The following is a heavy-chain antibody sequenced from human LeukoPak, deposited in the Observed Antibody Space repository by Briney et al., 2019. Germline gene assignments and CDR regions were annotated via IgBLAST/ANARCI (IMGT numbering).Heavy chain of an antibody. D-gene: IGHD6-19*01. J-gene: IGHJ3*02. CDR3: ARWLWSSGWPDAFDI. Sequence: PVASVKVSCKASGYIFTSYGISWVRRAPGQGLEWMGWISAYNGNTDYAQKLQGRVTMTTDTSTSTAYMELRSLRSDDTAVYYCARWLWSSGWPDAFDIWGQGTMVAVSS. CDR1: GYIFTSYG. CDR2: ISAYNGNT. V-gene: IGHV1-18*01.